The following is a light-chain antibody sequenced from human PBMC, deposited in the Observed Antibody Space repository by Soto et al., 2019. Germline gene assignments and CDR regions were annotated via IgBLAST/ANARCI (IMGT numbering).Light chain of an antibody. CDR1: QTVTSSY. V-gene: IGKV3-20*01. Sequence: EVVLPQSPGTLSSSPGERATLSRRASQTVTSSYLAWYQQKPGQAPRLLIYGASSRATGIPDRFSGSGSGTDFTLTISRLEPEDFAVYYCQQYGSSPRTFGQGTKVDIK. J-gene: IGKJ1*01. CDR3: QQYGSSPRT. CDR2: GAS.